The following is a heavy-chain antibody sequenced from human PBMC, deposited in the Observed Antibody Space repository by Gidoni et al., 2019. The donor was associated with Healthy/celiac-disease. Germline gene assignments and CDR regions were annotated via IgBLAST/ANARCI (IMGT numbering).Heavy chain of an antibody. Sequence: EVQLVQSGAEVKKPGESLKSSCKGSGYSFTSYWIGWVRQMPGKGLEWMGIIYPGDSDTRYSPSFQGQVTISADKSISTAYLQWSSLKASDTAMYYCARRVRAGYYGSGSYSDWGQGTLVTVSS. CDR2: IYPGDSDT. D-gene: IGHD3-10*01. J-gene: IGHJ4*02. CDR3: ARRVRAGYYGSGSYSD. V-gene: IGHV5-51*01. CDR1: GYSFTSYW.